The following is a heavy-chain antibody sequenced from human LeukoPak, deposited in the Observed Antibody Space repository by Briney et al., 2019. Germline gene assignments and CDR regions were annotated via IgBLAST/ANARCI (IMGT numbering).Heavy chain of an antibody. J-gene: IGHJ3*02. Sequence: ASVKVSCKASGYTFTSYYMHWVRQAPGQGLEWMGIINPSGGSTSYAQKFQGRVTMPRDMSTSTVYMELSSLRSEDRAVYYCARASIVGAGDAFDIWGQGTMVTVS. CDR3: ARASIVGAGDAFDI. CDR1: GYTFTSYY. D-gene: IGHD1-26*01. V-gene: IGHV1-46*01. CDR2: INPSGGST.